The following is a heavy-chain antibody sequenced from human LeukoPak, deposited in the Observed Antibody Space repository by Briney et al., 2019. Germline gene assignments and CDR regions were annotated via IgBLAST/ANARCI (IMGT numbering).Heavy chain of an antibody. CDR1: GGSIRSYH. J-gene: IGHJ4*02. Sequence: SETLSLTCTVSGGSIRSYHWSWIRQPPGKGLEWIGYIYYSGSTNYNPSLKSRVTISVDTSKNQFSLKLSSVTAADTAVYYCARMGGVGASLSDYWGQGTLVTVSS. D-gene: IGHD1-26*01. CDR2: IYYSGST. V-gene: IGHV4-59*01. CDR3: ARMGGVGASLSDY.